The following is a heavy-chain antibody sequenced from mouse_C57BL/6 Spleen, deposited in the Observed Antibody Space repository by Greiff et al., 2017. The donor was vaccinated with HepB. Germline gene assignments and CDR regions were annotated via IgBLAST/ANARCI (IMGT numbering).Heavy chain of an antibody. CDR2: IYPGDGDT. V-gene: IGHV1-80*01. J-gene: IGHJ3*01. CDR3: ARGDYRAWFAY. D-gene: IGHD2-4*01. CDR1: GYAFSSYW. Sequence: VKLKESGAELVKPGASVKISCKASGYAFSSYWMNWVKQRPGKGLEWIGQIYPGDGDTNYNGKFKGKATLTADKSSSTAYMQLSSLTSEDSAVYFCARGDYRAWFAYWGQGTLVTVSA.